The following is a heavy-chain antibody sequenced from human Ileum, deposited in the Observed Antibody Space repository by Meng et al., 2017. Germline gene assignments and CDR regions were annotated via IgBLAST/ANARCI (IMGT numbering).Heavy chain of an antibody. D-gene: IGHD2-21*01. CDR1: GASISSRDW. Sequence: QVQLQRCGPGLVKPSWPLSLTCAVSGASISSRDWWSWVRQAPGKGLEWIGEISQESGRTNYNPSLKSRVTISLDKSKNQFSLNLNSVTAADTAVYYCVRNEGYSLGDWGQGTLVTVSS. V-gene: IGHV4-4*02. CDR2: ISQESGRT. J-gene: IGHJ4*02. CDR3: VRNEGYSLGD.